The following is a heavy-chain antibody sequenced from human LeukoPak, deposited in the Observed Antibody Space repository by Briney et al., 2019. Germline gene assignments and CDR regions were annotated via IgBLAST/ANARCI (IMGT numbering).Heavy chain of an antibody. CDR2: IIPIFGTA. Sequence: ASVKVSCKASGGTFSSYAISWVRQAPGQGLEWMGGIIPIFGTANYAQKFQGRVTITADKSTSTAYMELSSLRSEDTAVYYCASDGLRFLEWFNANPYYYYYMDVWGKGTTVTVSS. J-gene: IGHJ6*03. D-gene: IGHD3-3*01. V-gene: IGHV1-69*06. CDR3: ASDGLRFLEWFNANPYYYYYMDV. CDR1: GGTFSSYA.